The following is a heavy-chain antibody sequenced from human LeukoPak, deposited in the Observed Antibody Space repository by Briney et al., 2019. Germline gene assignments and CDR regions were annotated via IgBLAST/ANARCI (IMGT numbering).Heavy chain of an antibody. CDR2: MNPNSGNT. J-gene: IGHJ4*02. Sequence: ASVKVSCKASGYTFTSYDINWVRQATGQGLEWMGWMNPNSGNTGYAQKFQGRVTMTRNTSISTAYMELSSLRSEDTAVYYCARVSQWLVQFLDYWGQGTLVTVSS. CDR1: GYTFTSYD. D-gene: IGHD6-19*01. CDR3: ARVSQWLVQFLDY. V-gene: IGHV1-8*01.